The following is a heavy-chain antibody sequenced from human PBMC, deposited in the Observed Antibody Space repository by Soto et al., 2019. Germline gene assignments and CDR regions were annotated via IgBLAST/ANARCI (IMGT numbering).Heavy chain of an antibody. J-gene: IGHJ6*02. CDR3: AREEYSSSRLYCMDG. V-gene: IGHV1-2*04. Sequence: ASVKVSCKASGYTFTGYYMRWVRQAPGQGLEWMGWINPNSGGTNYAQKFQGWVTMTRDTSISTAYMELSRLRSDDTAVYYCAREEYSSSRLYCMDGCGQRTTVTVAS. CDR1: GYTFTGYY. CDR2: INPNSGGT. D-gene: IGHD6-6*01.